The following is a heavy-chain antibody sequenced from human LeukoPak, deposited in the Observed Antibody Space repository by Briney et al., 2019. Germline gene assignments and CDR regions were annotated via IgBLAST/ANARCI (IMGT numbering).Heavy chain of an antibody. CDR3: ARGSYYYDSSGFDAFDI. J-gene: IGHJ3*02. D-gene: IGHD3-22*01. CDR2: IIPIFGTA. CDR1: GGTFSSYA. Sequence: SVKVSCKASGGTFSSYAISWVRQAPGQGLEWMGGIIPIFGTANYAQKFQGRVTITADESTSTAFMELSSLRSEDTAVYYCARGSYYYDSSGFDAFDIWGQGTMVTVSS. V-gene: IGHV1-69*13.